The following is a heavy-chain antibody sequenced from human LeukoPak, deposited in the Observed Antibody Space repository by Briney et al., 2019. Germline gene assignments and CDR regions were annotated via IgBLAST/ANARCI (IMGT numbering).Heavy chain of an antibody. D-gene: IGHD5-18*01. J-gene: IGHJ4*02. CDR3: ARDSYGFGAPDY. CDR1: GGSISSYC. V-gene: IGHV4-4*07. Sequence: SETLSLTCTVSGGSISSYCWSWIRQPAGKGLEWIGRIYTSGSTNYNPSLKRRVTISVDTSKNQFSLKLTSVTAADTAVYYCARDSYGFGAPDYWGQGTLVTVSS. CDR2: IYTSGST.